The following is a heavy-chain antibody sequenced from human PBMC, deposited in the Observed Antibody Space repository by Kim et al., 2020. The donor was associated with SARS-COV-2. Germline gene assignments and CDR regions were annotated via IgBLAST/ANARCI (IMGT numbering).Heavy chain of an antibody. CDR3: TKVYSNYFDY. J-gene: IGHJ4*02. Sequence: STLYADSVKGPFTISRDNAKNTLYLQMNNLRAEDTAVYYCTKVYSNYFDYWGQGTLVTVSS. V-gene: IGHV3-23*01. CDR2: ST. D-gene: IGHD4-4*01.